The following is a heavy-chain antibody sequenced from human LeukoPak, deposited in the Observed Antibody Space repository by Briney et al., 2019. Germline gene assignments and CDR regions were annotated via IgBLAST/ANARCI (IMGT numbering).Heavy chain of an antibody. CDR2: VYTSGIT. Sequence: SETLSLTCTVSGGSISSYWWNWIRQPAGKGLEWIGRVYTSGITRYNPSLGSRVTMSVDTSKNQLSLRLSSVTAADTAVYYCAGLYVWGKGTTVTVSS. CDR3: AGLYV. V-gene: IGHV4-4*07. CDR1: GGSISSYW. J-gene: IGHJ6*04.